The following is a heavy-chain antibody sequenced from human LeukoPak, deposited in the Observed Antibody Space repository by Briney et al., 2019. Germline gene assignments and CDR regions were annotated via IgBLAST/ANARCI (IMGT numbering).Heavy chain of an antibody. Sequence: GGSLRLSCAASGFTFSSYSMNWVRQAPGKGLEWVSSISSSSSYIYYADSVKGRFTISRDNAKNSLYLQMNSLRAEDTAVYYCARGPEITMIVVMDYWGQGTLVTVSS. D-gene: IGHD3-22*01. CDR1: GFTFSSYS. V-gene: IGHV3-21*01. CDR3: ARGPEITMIVVMDY. CDR2: ISSSSSYI. J-gene: IGHJ4*02.